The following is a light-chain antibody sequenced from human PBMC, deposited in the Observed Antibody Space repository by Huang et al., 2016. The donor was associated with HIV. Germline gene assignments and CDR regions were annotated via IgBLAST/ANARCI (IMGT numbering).Light chain of an antibody. CDR2: EAS. CDR3: MQGIHLPWS. Sequence: DIVITQTPLSLSVTPGQPASISCQSSQSLLHTDGKTYLYWYLQKPGQSPHRLIYEASRQFSGVPDRFTGSGSGTHFTLKISQVEADDVGTYYCMQGIHLPWSFGQGTKVEIK. V-gene: IGKV2-29*02. J-gene: IGKJ1*01. CDR1: QSLLHTDGKTY.